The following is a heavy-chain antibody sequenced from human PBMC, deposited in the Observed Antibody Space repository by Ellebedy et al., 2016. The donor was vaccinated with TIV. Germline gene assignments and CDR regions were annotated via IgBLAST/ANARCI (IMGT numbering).Heavy chain of an antibody. CDR2: IYPDDSPA. CDR3: ARRSYGGPFDY. V-gene: IGHV5-51*01. J-gene: IGHJ4*02. Sequence: GEFLKISCKGSGYSSSGYWIGWVRQLPGRGLEWMGIIYPDDSPAIYSPSFQGQVTISADKSINTAYLRWSSLKAWDTAMYYCARRSYGGPFDYWGQGTLVTVSS. CDR1: GYSSSGYW. D-gene: IGHD4-23*01.